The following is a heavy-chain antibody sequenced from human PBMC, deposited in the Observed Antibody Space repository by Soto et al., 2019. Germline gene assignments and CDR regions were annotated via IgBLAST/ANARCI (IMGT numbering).Heavy chain of an antibody. Sequence: ASVKVSCKASGYTFTSYYMRWVRQAPGQGLEWMGIINPSGGSTSYAQKFQGRVTMTRDTSTSTVYMELSSLRSEDTAVYYCAMNQKQQLVVDVWGQGTTVTVSS. CDR3: AMNQKQQLVVDV. CDR2: INPSGGST. CDR1: GYTFTSYY. V-gene: IGHV1-46*01. D-gene: IGHD6-13*01. J-gene: IGHJ6*02.